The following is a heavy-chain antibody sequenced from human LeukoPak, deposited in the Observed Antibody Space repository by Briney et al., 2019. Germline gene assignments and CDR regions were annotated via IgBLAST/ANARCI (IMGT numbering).Heavy chain of an antibody. CDR2: INYDSLYT. D-gene: IGHD6-13*01. V-gene: IGHV3-21*01. CDR1: GFTLSTYR. J-gene: IGHJ4*02. CDR3: ARDWYGDY. Sequence: PGGSLRLSCAVPGFTLSTYRMKWVRQAPGKGLEWVSSINYDSLYTYYADSVKGRFTISRDNNKSSLYLQMNSLRPEDTAVYYCARDWYGDYWGEGTLVTVSS.